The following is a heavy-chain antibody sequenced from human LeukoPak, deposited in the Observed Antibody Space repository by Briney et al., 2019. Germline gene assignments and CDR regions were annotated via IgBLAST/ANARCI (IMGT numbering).Heavy chain of an antibody. J-gene: IGHJ4*02. CDR2: ISWNSGSI. D-gene: IGHD5-24*01. Sequence: PGGSLRLSCAASGFTFDDYAMHWVRQAPGKGLEWVSGISWNSGSIGYADSVKGRFTISRDNAKNTLYLQMNSLRAEDTAVYYCAKDTMATLEIRWGPVLLFDYWGQGTLVTVSS. CDR1: GFTFDDYA. CDR3: AKDTMATLEIRWGPVLLFDY. V-gene: IGHV3-9*01.